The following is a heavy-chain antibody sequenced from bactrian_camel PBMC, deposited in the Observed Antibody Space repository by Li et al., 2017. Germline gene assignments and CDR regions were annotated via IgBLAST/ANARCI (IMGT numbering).Heavy chain of an antibody. CDR1: GYTSRSYS. J-gene: IGHJ6*01. V-gene: IGHV3S57*01. D-gene: IGHD3*01. Sequence: HVQLVESGGGSVQAGGSLRLSCAASGYTSRSYSMGWFRQAPGKERERVATIGVDGKTDYVDSVKGRFSISRDNAKNTLYLQMNSLKVEDTAMYLCAASAYGPFYLGRDGFGYRGQGTQVTVS. CDR3: AASAYGPFYLGRDGFGY. CDR2: IGVDGKT.